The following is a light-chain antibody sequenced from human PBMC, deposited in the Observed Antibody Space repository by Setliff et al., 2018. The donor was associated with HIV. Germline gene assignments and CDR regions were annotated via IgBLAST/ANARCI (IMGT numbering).Light chain of an antibody. CDR3: CSYAGSYTFPYV. V-gene: IGLV2-11*01. CDR2: DVT. Sequence: QSALTQPRSVSGSPGQSVTISCTGTTSDVGSYNYVSWYQQHPGKAPKLMIYDVTKRPSGVPDRFSGSKSGSTASLTISGLQAEDEADYCCCSYAGSYTFPYVFGTGTKVTVL. J-gene: IGLJ1*01. CDR1: TSDVGSYNY.